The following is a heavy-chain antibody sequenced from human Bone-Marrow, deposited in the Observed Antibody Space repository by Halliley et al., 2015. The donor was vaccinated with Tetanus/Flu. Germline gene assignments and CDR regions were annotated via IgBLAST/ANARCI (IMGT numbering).Heavy chain of an antibody. CDR3: AGGHSIGWYLE. J-gene: IGHJ4*02. V-gene: IGHV3-33*01. CDR2: IWYDGINR. Sequence: VGWVAVIWYDGINRFYGDSVKGRLTISRDNSKNSLYLQMDSLRVDDTGVYYCAGGHSIGWYLEWGQGTQVTVSP. D-gene: IGHD6-19*01.